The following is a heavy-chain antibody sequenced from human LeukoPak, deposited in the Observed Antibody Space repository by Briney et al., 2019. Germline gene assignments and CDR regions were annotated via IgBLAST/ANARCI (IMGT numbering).Heavy chain of an antibody. D-gene: IGHD2-2*01. CDR2: ITNSGNSK. Sequence: SGGSLRLSCAASEFTFSSYSMNWVRQAPGKGLEWVSYITNSGNSKSYADSVKGRFTISRDNTKNSLYLQMNGLRAEDTAVYYCVRAAPGDCSSTSCSLFDNWGQGILVTVSS. CDR3: VRAAPGDCSSTSCSLFDN. CDR1: EFTFSSYS. J-gene: IGHJ4*02. V-gene: IGHV3-48*01.